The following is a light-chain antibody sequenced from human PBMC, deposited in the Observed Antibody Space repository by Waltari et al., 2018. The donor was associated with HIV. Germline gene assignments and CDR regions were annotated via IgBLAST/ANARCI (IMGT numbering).Light chain of an antibody. CDR2: LAS. J-gene: IGKJ1*01. CDR1: QILLHHNGHNY. CDR3: MHGQQTPV. Sequence: DIEMIQSPDSLAVSPGETASISCRSSQILLHHNGHNYLDWCRQRPGQGPELLSYLASRRASGVPDRIAGSGSGTDFILKISRVEPEDVGVYYCMHGQQTPVFGQGTQVEV. V-gene: IGKV2-28*01.